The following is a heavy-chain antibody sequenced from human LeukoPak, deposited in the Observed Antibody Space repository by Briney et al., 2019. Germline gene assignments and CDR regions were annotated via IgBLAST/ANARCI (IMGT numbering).Heavy chain of an antibody. Sequence: PGGSMRLSCAASGFTFSSYGMHWVRQAPGKGLEWVAVIWYDGSNKYYADSVKGRFTISRDNSKNTLYLQMNSLRAEDTAVYYCARALYSSSWTPFDYWGQGTLVTVSS. CDR3: ARALYSSSWTPFDY. J-gene: IGHJ4*02. D-gene: IGHD6-13*01. CDR1: GFTFSSYG. CDR2: IWYDGSNK. V-gene: IGHV3-33*01.